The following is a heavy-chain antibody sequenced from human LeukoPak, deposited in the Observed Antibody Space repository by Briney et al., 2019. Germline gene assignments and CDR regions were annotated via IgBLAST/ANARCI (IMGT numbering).Heavy chain of an antibody. CDR1: GGSFSGYY. J-gene: IGHJ1*01. CDR3: ARKTSSYHAKYIQP. V-gene: IGHV4-34*01. CDR2: INHSPTT. D-gene: IGHD3-16*02. Sequence: PSETLSLTCAVYGGSFSGYYWSWIREPPGKGREGSGEINHSPTTNYNPSLKTRATISAPTSKAQFSLQLSSFTAADAAVYYSARKTSSYHAKYIQPSGQGTPVTVSS.